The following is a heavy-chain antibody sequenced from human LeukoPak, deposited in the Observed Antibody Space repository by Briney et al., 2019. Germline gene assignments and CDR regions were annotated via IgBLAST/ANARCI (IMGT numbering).Heavy chain of an antibody. V-gene: IGHV3-30*18. CDR1: GFTFSSYG. D-gene: IGHD3-10*01. CDR2: ISYDGSNK. CDR3: AKGFGELLFNYYYYGMDV. J-gene: IGHJ6*02. Sequence: PGGSLRLSYAASGFTFSSYGMHWVRQAPGKGLEWVAVISYDGSNKYYADSVKGRFTISRDNSKNTLYLQMNSLRAEDTAVYYCAKGFGELLFNYYYYGMDVWGQGTTVTVSS.